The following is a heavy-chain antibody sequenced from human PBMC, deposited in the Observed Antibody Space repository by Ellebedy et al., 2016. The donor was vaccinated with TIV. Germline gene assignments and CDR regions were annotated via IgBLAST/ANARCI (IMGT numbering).Heavy chain of an antibody. Sequence: PGGSLRLSCAASGFRFSSYCMHWVRQAPGKGLEWVALIWYDGSNTFYADSVKGRFTISRDNSKDTIHLQMNSLRVEDTGVYYCARDPVEHSSDRAGMDVWGQGTAVTVSS. CDR1: GFRFSSYC. CDR2: IWYDGSNT. V-gene: IGHV3-30*12. D-gene: IGHD6-19*01. CDR3: ARDPVEHSSDRAGMDV. J-gene: IGHJ6*02.